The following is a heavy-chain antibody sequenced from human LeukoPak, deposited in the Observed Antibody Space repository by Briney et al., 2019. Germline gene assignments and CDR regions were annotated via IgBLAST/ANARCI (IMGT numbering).Heavy chain of an antibody. Sequence: PSETLSLTCTVSGGSISSSSYYWGWIRQPPGKGLEWIGSIYYSGSTNYNPSLKSRVTISVDTSKNQFSLKLSSVTAADTAVYYCARDSIVVVVAATNDAFDIWGQGTMVTVSS. D-gene: IGHD2-15*01. CDR2: IYYSGST. J-gene: IGHJ3*02. CDR1: GGSISSSSYY. CDR3: ARDSIVVVVAATNDAFDI. V-gene: IGHV4-39*07.